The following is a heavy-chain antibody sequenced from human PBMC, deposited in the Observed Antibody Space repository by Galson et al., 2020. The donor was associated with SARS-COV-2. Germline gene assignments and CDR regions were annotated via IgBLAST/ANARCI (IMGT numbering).Heavy chain of an antibody. CDR2: IKHDGSER. D-gene: IGHD2-2*01. CDR3: AREGEVPL. V-gene: IGHV3-7*03. Sequence: GESLKISCVGSGFPFSNYWMTWVRQAPGKGLEWVANIKHDGSERYYVDSLRSRFTISRDNAKNSVYLQIDSLRADDAALYYCAREGEVPLWGQGTLVTVSS. CDR1: GFPFSNYW. J-gene: IGHJ4*02.